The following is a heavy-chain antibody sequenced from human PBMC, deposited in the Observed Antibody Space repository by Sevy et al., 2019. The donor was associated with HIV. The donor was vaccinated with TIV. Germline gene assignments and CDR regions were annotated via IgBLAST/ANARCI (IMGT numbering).Heavy chain of an antibody. Sequence: SETLSLTCTVSGGSISSGSYYWSWIRQPAGKGLEWIGRIYTRGNTNYNPSLKSRVTMSVDTSKNQFSLKLSSVTAADTAVYYCARAGAFDIWGQGTMVTVSS. CDR1: GGSISSGSYY. J-gene: IGHJ3*02. CDR2: IYTRGNT. V-gene: IGHV4-61*02. CDR3: ARAGAFDI.